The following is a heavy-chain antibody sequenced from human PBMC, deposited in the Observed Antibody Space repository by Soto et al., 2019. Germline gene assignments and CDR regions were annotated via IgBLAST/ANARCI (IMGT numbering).Heavy chain of an antibody. D-gene: IGHD5-12*01. CDR3: ATVKVVSEMATFTFDY. CDR2: FDPEDGET. J-gene: IGHJ4*02. Sequence: ASVKVSCKVSGYTLTELSMHWVRQAPGKGLEWKGGFDPEDGETIYAQKFQGRVTMTEDTSTDTAYMELSSLRSEDTAVYYCATVKVVSEMATFTFDYWGQGTLFSFSS. CDR1: GYTLTELS. V-gene: IGHV1-24*01.